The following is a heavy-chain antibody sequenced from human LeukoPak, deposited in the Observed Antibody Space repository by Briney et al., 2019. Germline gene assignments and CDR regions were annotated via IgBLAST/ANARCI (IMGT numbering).Heavy chain of an antibody. Sequence: QPGGSLRLSCAASGFTFNSYIMHWVRQAPGKGLEWVAVISFDGSDKYYADSVKGRFTISRDNSKNTLYLQMNSLRPEDTAVYYCARDGEARYSSSWWASPRRKYYGMDVWGQGTTVTVSS. CDR3: ARDGEARYSSSWWASPRRKYYGMDV. J-gene: IGHJ6*02. CDR1: GFTFNSYI. D-gene: IGHD6-13*01. V-gene: IGHV3-30*04. CDR2: ISFDGSDK.